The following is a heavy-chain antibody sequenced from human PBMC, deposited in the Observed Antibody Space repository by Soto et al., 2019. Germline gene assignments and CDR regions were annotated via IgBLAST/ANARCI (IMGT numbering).Heavy chain of an antibody. Sequence: QVQLQESGPGLVKPSQTLSLTCLVSGASVSGDGSYCSWIRQHPGKGLEFIGYIHNSGSTYSNPSLEYRVAMSIDTSKNQFSLRLSSVTDADSAVYFCARDLGSEQWFFDNWVQGILVTVSS. V-gene: IGHV4-31*03. CDR1: GASVSGDGSY. J-gene: IGHJ4*02. CDR3: ARDLGSEQWFFDN. D-gene: IGHD6-19*01. CDR2: IHNSGST.